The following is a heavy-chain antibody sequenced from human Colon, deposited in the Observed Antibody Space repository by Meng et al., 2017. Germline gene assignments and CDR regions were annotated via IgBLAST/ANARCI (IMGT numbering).Heavy chain of an antibody. J-gene: IGHJ4*02. CDR1: GGSFSGYS. CDR2: INHTGNT. Sequence: VQLQQWGVGLLKPSETLSLTCAVYGGSFSGYSWSWIRQPPGKGLEWIGEINHTGNTSYNPSLKSRLTISVDTSKNQFSLNLSSVTAADTALYYCARSVRLGVAGKSGAYWGQGTLVTVSS. V-gene: IGHV4-34*01. D-gene: IGHD6-19*01. CDR3: ARSVRLGVAGKSGAY.